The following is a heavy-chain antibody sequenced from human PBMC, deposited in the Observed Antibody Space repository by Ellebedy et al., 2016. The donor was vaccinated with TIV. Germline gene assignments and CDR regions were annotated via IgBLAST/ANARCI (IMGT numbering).Heavy chain of an antibody. Sequence: PGGSLRLSCAASGFTFSGFEMNWVRHAPGKGLKWVSYISTSGTPTYYADSVKGRFTVSRDNAKNSLYLQMNSLGAEDTALYYCVRRIGSSGIAYDFWGQGTMVTVSS. CDR2: ISTSGTPT. V-gene: IGHV3-48*03. CDR1: GFTFSGFE. J-gene: IGHJ3*01. D-gene: IGHD3-10*01. CDR3: VRRIGSSGIAYDF.